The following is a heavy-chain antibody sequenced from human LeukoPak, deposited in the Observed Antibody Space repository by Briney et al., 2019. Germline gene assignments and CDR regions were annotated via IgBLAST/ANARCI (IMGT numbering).Heavy chain of an antibody. J-gene: IGHJ4*02. Sequence: SETLSLTCTVSGGSIRSSYYYWGWIRQPPGKGLEWLGSIYDSGSTYYNPSLKSRVTISVDTSKNQFSLKLSSVTAADTAVYYCARGRVDTDFLDYWGQGTLVTVSS. D-gene: IGHD5-18*01. V-gene: IGHV4-39*01. CDR3: ARGRVDTDFLDY. CDR1: GGSIRSSYYY. CDR2: IYDSGST.